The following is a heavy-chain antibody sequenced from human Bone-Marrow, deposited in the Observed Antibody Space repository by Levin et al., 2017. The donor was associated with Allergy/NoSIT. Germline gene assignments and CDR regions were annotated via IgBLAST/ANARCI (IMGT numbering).Heavy chain of an antibody. CDR1: GFTFYNFA. V-gene: IGHV3-23*01. CDR3: AKETRHPVLGTTTGRFDY. J-gene: IGHJ4*02. D-gene: IGHD1-7*01. Sequence: PGGSLRLSCAVYGFTFYNFAMSWVRQAPGKGLQWVSTINGGGDKTYYADSVKGRFTISRDNSKNTLYLQMHSLRDEDTAVYFCAKETRHPVLGTTTGRFDYWGQGTLVAVSS. CDR2: INGGGDKT.